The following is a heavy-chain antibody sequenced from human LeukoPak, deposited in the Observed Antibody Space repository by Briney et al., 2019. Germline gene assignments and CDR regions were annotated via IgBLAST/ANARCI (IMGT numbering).Heavy chain of an antibody. CDR2: MNPNSGNT. CDR3: ASIAYDILTGYFGD. J-gene: IGHJ4*02. D-gene: IGHD3-9*01. Sequence: ASLKLSSTASGYTFTSYDINWVRQAPGQGLEWIGWMNPNSGNTGYAQKFQGRVTMTRNTSISTAYLELSSLRSEDTAVYYCASIAYDILTGYFGDWGQGTLVTVSS. V-gene: IGHV1-8*01. CDR1: GYTFTSYD.